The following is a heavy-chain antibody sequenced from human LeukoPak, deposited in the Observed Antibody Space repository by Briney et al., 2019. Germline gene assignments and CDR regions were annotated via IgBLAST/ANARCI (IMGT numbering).Heavy chain of an antibody. CDR1: GYTFTDYY. Sequence: ASVKVSYTASGYTFTDYYIHWVRQAPGQGREGMAWINPNSGGTYYTQNFHDRITLTRDTSIGTAYMELSRLRSDDTAIYYCARANALYCSSTSCLFDYWGQGTLVTVSS. CDR2: INPNSGGT. J-gene: IGHJ4*02. CDR3: ARANALYCSSTSCLFDY. D-gene: IGHD2-2*01. V-gene: IGHV1-2*02.